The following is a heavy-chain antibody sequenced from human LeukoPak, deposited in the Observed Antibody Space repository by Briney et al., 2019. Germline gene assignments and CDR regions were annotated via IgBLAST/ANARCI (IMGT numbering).Heavy chain of an antibody. Sequence: GRSLRLSCAASGFPFDDKAMHWVRQAPGKGLEWVAGISRNSDSTGYADSVKGRFTISRDNAKNSLSLQMNSLRAEDMALYYCVKDIGSGSYRYGGYFDYWGQGTLVTVSS. CDR3: VKDIGSGSYRYGGYFDY. J-gene: IGHJ4*02. CDR1: GFPFDDKA. D-gene: IGHD1-26*01. V-gene: IGHV3-9*03. CDR2: ISRNSDST.